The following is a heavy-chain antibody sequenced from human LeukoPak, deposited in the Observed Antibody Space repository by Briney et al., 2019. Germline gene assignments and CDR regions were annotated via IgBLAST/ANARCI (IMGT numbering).Heavy chain of an antibody. CDR2: VSGSGDRK. D-gene: IGHD5-24*01. CDR1: GFTFSSYA. Sequence: PGGSLRLSCAASGFTFSSYAMSWVRQAPGKGLEWVSAVSGSGDRKSYADSVKGRFTISRDNSKNMLYLQMDGLRAEDTGIYYCTKDDGHTYYFDSWGQGILVTVSA. CDR3: TKDDGHTYYFDS. V-gene: IGHV3-23*01. J-gene: IGHJ4*02.